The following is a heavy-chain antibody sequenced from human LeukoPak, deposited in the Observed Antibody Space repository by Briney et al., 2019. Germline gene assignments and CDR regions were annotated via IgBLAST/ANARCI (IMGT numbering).Heavy chain of an antibody. Sequence: SETLSLTCAVHGGSFSGSYWNWIRQPPGKGLEWIGEINHSGITSYNPSLKSRATISADTSKNQISLKLTSVTAADTAVYYCARDVCSGGTCYLDYWGRGTLVSVSS. J-gene: IGHJ4*02. D-gene: IGHD2-15*01. V-gene: IGHV4-34*01. CDR1: GGSFSGSY. CDR3: ARDVCSGGTCYLDY. CDR2: INHSGIT.